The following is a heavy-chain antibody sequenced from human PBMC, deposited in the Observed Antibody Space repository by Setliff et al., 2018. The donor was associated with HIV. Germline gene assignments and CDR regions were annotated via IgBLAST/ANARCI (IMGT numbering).Heavy chain of an antibody. Sequence: SETLSLTRTVSSASISSSGYYWGWIRQPPGKGLEWIGSIYYSGSTYYNPSLKSRVTISVDTSKNQFSLKLSSVTAADTAVYYCATKGAEWVRSRAWYWFDIWGQGTLVTVSS. J-gene: IGHJ5*02. CDR1: SASISSSGYY. CDR3: ATKGAEWVRSRAWYWFDI. V-gene: IGHV4-39*01. CDR2: IYYSGST. D-gene: IGHD6-19*01.